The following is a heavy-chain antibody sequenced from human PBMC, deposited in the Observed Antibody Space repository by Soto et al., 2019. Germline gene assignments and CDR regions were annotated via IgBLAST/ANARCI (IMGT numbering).Heavy chain of an antibody. CDR3: AAPEDIAVVPAATDPDAFDI. CDR1: GGTFSSYA. Sequence: QVQLVQSGAEVKKPGSSVKVSCKASGGTFSSYAISWVRQAPGQGLEWMGGIIPIFGTANYAQKFQGRVTITADESTSTAYMELSSLRSEDTAVYYCAAPEDIAVVPAATDPDAFDIWGQGTMATVSS. V-gene: IGHV1-69*01. J-gene: IGHJ3*02. CDR2: IIPIFGTA. D-gene: IGHD2-2*01.